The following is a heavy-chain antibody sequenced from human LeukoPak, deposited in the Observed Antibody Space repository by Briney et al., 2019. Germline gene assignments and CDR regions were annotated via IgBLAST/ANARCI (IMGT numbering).Heavy chain of an antibody. V-gene: IGHV4-4*02. J-gene: IGHJ6*02. CDR2: IYHSGST. CDR1: GGSISSSNW. CDR3: ARGPHSYYYYGMDV. Sequence: PSETLSLTCAVSGGSISSSNWWSWVRQPPGKGLEWIGEIYHSGSTNYNPSLKSRVTISVDTSKNQFSLKLSSVTAADTAVYYCARGPHSYYYYGMDVWGQGTTVTVSS.